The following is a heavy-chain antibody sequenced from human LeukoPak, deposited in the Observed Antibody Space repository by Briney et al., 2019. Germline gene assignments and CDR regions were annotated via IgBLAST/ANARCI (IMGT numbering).Heavy chain of an antibody. CDR2: ISYDGSNK. D-gene: IGHD2-2*01. V-gene: IGHV3-30*03. CDR3: ASGIVVVPAAQDY. CDR1: GFTFSTYG. Sequence: GGSLRLSCAASGFTFSTYGMHWVRQAPDKGLEWVAVISYDGSNKYYADSVKGRFTISRDNSKNTLYLQMNSLRAEDTAAYYCASGIVVVPAAQDYWGQGTLVTVSS. J-gene: IGHJ4*02.